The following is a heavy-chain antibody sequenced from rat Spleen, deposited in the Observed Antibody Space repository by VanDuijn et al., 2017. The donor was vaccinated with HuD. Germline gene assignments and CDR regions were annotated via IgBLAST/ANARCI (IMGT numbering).Heavy chain of an antibody. CDR1: GFTFSNYD. Sequence: EVQLVESGGGLVQPGRSIQLSCAASGFTFSNYDMAWVRQAPTKGLEWVASITYDGSSTYYRDSVKGRFTISRDNAKSTLYLQMDSLRSEDTATYYCARSVFDYWGQGVMVTVSS. J-gene: IGHJ2*01. CDR3: ARSVFDY. V-gene: IGHV5-7*01. CDR2: ITYDGSST.